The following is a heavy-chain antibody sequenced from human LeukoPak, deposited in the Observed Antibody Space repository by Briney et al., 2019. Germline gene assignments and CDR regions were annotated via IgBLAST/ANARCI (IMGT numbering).Heavy chain of an antibody. CDR2: IDWDDDK. V-gene: IGHV2-70*11. Sequence: SGPALVKPTQTLTLTCTFSGFSLSTSGMCVSWIRQPPGKALEWLARIDWDDDKCYSTSLKTRLTISKDTSKNQVVLTMTNMDPVDTATYYCARLGDCSGGTFLDYWGQGTLVTVSS. J-gene: IGHJ4*02. D-gene: IGHD2-15*01. CDR1: GFSLSTSGMC. CDR3: ARLGDCSGGTFLDY.